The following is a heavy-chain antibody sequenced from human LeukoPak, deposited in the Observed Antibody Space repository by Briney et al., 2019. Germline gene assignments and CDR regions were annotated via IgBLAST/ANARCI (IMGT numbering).Heavy chain of an antibody. J-gene: IGHJ4*02. D-gene: IGHD3-22*01. CDR2: ISYDESSK. CDR1: GFTFSTYA. V-gene: IGHV3-30-3*01. Sequence: GGFLRLSCAASGFTFSTYAMYWVRQAPGKGLEWVAVISYDESSKYFADSVKGRFTISRDNSKNTLYLLMNSLRAEDTAVYYCARERYDSRWYTFGSWGQGTLVTVSS. CDR3: ARERYDSRWYTFGS.